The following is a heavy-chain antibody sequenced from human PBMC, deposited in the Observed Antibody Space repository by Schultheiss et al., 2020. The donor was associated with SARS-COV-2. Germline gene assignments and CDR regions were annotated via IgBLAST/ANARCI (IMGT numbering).Heavy chain of an antibody. J-gene: IGHJ6*02. CDR3: ARAKGLGYGSGKRYYYYGMDV. V-gene: IGHV4-4*07. Sequence: SETLSLTCTVSGGSISSYYWSWIRQPAGKGLEWIGRIYTSGSTNYNPSLKSRVTMSVDTSKNQFSLKLSSVTAADTAVYYCARAKGLGYGSGKRYYYYGMDVWGQGTTVTVSS. CDR2: IYTSGST. D-gene: IGHD3-10*01. CDR1: GGSISSYY.